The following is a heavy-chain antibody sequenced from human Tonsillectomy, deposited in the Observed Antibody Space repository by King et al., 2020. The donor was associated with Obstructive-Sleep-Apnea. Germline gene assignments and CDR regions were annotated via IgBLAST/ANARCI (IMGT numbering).Heavy chain of an antibody. CDR3: GGRGV. Sequence: VQLVESGGGVVRPEMSLRLSCAASGFTFSQYAMHWVRQAPGQGLEWVAVLSYDGDTKFYADSVKGRFTISRDNSKNTPYLQMNSLRPEDTAVYYCGGRGVWGQGTTVTVSS. J-gene: IGHJ6*02. CDR2: LSYDGDTK. CDR1: GFTFSQYA. D-gene: IGHD3-10*01. V-gene: IGHV3-30-3*01.